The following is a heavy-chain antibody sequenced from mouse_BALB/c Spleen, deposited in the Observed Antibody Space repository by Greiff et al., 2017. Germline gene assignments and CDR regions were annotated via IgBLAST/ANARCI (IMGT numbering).Heavy chain of an antibody. J-gene: IGHJ2*01. CDR3: ARGGGTTVVRANWDYFDY. Sequence: EVQLVESGGGLVQPGGSLKLSCAASGFTFSSYTMSWVRQTPEKRLEWVAYISNGGGSTYYPDTVKGRFTISRDNAKNTLYLQMSSLKSEDTAMYYCARGGGTTVVRANWDYFDYWGQGTTLTVSS. CDR2: ISNGGGST. V-gene: IGHV5-12-2*01. CDR1: GFTFSSYT. D-gene: IGHD1-1*01.